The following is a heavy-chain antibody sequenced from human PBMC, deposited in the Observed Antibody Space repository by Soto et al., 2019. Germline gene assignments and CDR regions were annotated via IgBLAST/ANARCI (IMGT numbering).Heavy chain of an antibody. CDR2: IYYSGNT. Sequence: QLPLHESGPGLVRPSETLSLTCTVSSFSISRSSSYWGWSRHPPGKGLEGIGSIYYSGNTYYNPSLKSRVTISIDSSKTQFSLKLNSVTNADKAVYYCGAQDYGATGYYFETWGQGTLVTVSS. D-gene: IGHD4-17*01. CDR1: SFSISRSSSY. CDR3: GAQDYGATGYYFET. V-gene: IGHV4-39*01. J-gene: IGHJ4*02.